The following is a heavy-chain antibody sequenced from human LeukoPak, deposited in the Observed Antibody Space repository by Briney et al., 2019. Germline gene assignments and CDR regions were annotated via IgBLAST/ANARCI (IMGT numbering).Heavy chain of an antibody. CDR3: ARGAFRLPLDY. CDR1: GGSFSGYY. D-gene: IGHD5-12*01. J-gene: IGHJ4*02. V-gene: IGHV4-34*01. Sequence: SETLSLTCAVYGGSFSGYYWSWIRQPPGKGLEWIGEINHSGSTNYNPSLKSRVTISVDTSKNQFSLKLSSVTAADTAVYCCARGAFRLPLDYWGQGTLVTVSS. CDR2: INHSGST.